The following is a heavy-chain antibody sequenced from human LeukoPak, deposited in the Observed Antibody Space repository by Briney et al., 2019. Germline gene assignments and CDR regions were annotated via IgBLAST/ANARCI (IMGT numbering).Heavy chain of an antibody. Sequence: SETLSLTCTVSGGSVSSTEFSWGWIRQPPGKGLQWVGNLYYSGSTSYHPSLNSRVTMSVDTSKNQFSLKMTSVTAADTAVYHCARLSKGRYFDYIFDYWGQGSLVTVSS. J-gene: IGHJ4*02. V-gene: IGHV4-39*01. CDR3: ARLSKGRYFDYIFDY. D-gene: IGHD3-9*01. CDR1: GGSVSSTEFS. CDR2: LYYSGST.